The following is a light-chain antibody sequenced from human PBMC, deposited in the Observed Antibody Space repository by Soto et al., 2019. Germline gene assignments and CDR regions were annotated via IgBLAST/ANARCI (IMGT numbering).Light chain of an antibody. CDR1: QSLLANCSNKNC. CDR3: HHFFSPPFP. CDR2: WAS. V-gene: IGKV4-1*01. Sequence: DIVMTQSPDSLAVSLGERATINCKSSQSLLANCSNKNCLAWYQHKPGQPPKMLILWASTRESGVPDRFSGSGSVTDFTLTISSLQAEDAAVYYCHHFFSPPFPFGQGTKLEIK. J-gene: IGKJ2*01.